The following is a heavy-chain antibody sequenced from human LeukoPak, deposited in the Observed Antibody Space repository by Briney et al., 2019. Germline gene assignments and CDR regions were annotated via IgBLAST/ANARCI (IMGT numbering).Heavy chain of an antibody. V-gene: IGHV4-39*07. D-gene: IGHD5-18*01. Sequence: PSETLSLTCTVSGGSISSSSYYWAWIRQPPGKGLEWIGSIYYSGSTYYNPSLKSRVTISIDMSKNHFSLTLSSVTAADTAVYYCARDRSLNTAMVLYYWGQGTLVTVSS. CDR1: GGSISSSSYY. CDR2: IYYSGST. CDR3: ARDRSLNTAMVLYY. J-gene: IGHJ4*02.